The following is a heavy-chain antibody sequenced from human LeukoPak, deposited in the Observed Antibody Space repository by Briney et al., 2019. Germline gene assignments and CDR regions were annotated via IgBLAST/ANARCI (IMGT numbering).Heavy chain of an antibody. J-gene: IGHJ4*02. CDR1: GFDFSSYA. Sequence: PGGSLRLSCAASGFDFSSYAMSWVRQPPGKGLEWVSVISRRDDYTYYADSVKGRFTISRDNSKNTLYLQMNSLRAEDKAVYYCANDYRSGSFHDFWGQGTLVTVSS. D-gene: IGHD3-10*01. CDR3: ANDYRSGSFHDF. V-gene: IGHV3-23*01. CDR2: ISRRDDYT.